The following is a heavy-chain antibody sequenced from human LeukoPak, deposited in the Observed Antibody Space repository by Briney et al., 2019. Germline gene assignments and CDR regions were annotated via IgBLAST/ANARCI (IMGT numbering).Heavy chain of an antibody. J-gene: IGHJ6*04. Sequence: SVKVSRKASGGTFSSYAISWVRQAPGQGLEWMGGIIPIFGTANYAQKFQGRVTITADESTSTAYMELSSLRSEDTAVYYCARDSTAVAGSYGMDVWGKGTTVTVSS. CDR1: GGTFSSYA. V-gene: IGHV1-69*13. D-gene: IGHD6-19*01. CDR2: IIPIFGTA. CDR3: ARDSTAVAGSYGMDV.